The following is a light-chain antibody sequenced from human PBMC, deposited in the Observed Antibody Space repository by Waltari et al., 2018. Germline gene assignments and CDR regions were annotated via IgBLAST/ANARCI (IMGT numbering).Light chain of an antibody. J-gene: IGLJ2*01. Sequence: QSVLTQPPSVSGTPGQRVTISCSGSTSNIGAGHDVHWYQHLPGTAPKLLIYGNNNRPSGVPDRFSGSKSGTSASLAITWLQADDEADYFCQSFDNMLSGGVVFGGGTKLAVL. CDR1: TSNIGAGHD. CDR3: QSFDNMLSGGVV. CDR2: GNN. V-gene: IGLV1-40*01.